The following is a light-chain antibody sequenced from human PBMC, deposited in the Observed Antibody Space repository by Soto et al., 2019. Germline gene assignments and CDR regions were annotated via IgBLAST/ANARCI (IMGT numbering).Light chain of an antibody. V-gene: IGKV3-20*01. Sequence: EFVLTQSPGALSLSPGEGATLSCRASQSLTNSFIAWYQQKPGQAPRLLIYDTSIRASGLPDRFSGSGSGTAFTLTISRLEPEDFAVFYCQQYGTSEIIFAQGPRLRL. CDR3: QQYGTSEII. CDR1: QSLTNSF. J-gene: IGKJ5*01. CDR2: DTS.